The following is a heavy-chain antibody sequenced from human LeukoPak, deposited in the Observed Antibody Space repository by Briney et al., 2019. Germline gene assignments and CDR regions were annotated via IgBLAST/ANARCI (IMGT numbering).Heavy chain of an antibody. CDR1: GYTFTSYD. D-gene: IGHD2-2*01. J-gene: IGHJ4*02. Sequence: SVKVSCKASGYTFTSYDINWVRQAPGQGLEWMGGIIPIFGTANYTQKFQGRVTITADESTSTAYMELSSLRSEDTAVYYCARSGLGYCSSTSCHPSLFDYWGQGTLVTVSS. V-gene: IGHV1-69*13. CDR3: ARSGLGYCSSTSCHPSLFDY. CDR2: IIPIFGTA.